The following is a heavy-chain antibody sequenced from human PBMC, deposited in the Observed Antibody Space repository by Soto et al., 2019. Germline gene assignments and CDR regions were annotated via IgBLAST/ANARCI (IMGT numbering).Heavy chain of an antibody. D-gene: IGHD2-8*01. CDR1: GGSVSSGSYY. V-gene: IGHV4-61*01. J-gene: IGHJ5*02. Sequence: SETLSLTCTVSGGSVSSGSYYWSWIRQPPGKGLEWIGYIYYSGSTNYNPSLKSRVTISVDTSKNQFSLKLSSVTAADTAVYYCARGLDIVLMVYAIPEWFDPWGQGTLVTVSS. CDR3: ARGLDIVLMVYAIPEWFDP. CDR2: IYYSGST.